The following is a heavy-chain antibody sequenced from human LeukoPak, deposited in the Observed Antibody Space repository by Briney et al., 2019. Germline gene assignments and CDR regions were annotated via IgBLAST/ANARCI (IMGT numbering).Heavy chain of an antibody. V-gene: IGHV3-74*01. CDR3: AREGYDFWSGYFLSEGIDY. CDR1: GFTFSSYW. J-gene: IGHJ4*02. D-gene: IGHD3-3*01. CDR2: INSDGSST. Sequence: GGSLRLSCAASGFTFSSYWMHWVRQAPGKGLVWVPRINSDGSSTSYADSVKGRFTISRDNAKNTLYLQMNSLRAEDTAVYYCAREGYDFWSGYFLSEGIDYWGQGTLVTVSS.